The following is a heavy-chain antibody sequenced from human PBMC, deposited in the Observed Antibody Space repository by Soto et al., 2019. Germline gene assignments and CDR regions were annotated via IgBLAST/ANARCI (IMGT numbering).Heavy chain of an antibody. D-gene: IGHD4-17*01. Sequence: QVQLVQSGAEVGKPGASVKVSCKASGYTFTSYDINWVRQASGQGLEWMGWMNPNSGNTGCAQRFQGRLTMTRNTSINTAYMELTSLTSEDAAVYYCARVHTVTTYFDVWGRGTLVAVSS. V-gene: IGHV1-8*01. CDR3: ARVHTVTTYFDV. J-gene: IGHJ2*01. CDR1: GYTFTSYD. CDR2: MNPNSGNT.